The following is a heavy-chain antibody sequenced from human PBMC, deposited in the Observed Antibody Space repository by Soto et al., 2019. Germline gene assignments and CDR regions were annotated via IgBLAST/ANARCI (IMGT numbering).Heavy chain of an antibody. CDR2: INYSGST. J-gene: IGHJ6*03. CDR3: GRPVNNYSYYMDV. V-gene: IGHV4-39*01. CDR1: GGSISSSTSY. Sequence: QLQLQESGPGLVKPSETLSLTCTVSGGSISSSTSYWGRIRQPPGKGLEWIGIINYSGSTYYSPSLKSRVTISAHTSKNQFSLELSSVAAADTAVYYCGRPVNNYSYYMDVWGKGTMVTVSS.